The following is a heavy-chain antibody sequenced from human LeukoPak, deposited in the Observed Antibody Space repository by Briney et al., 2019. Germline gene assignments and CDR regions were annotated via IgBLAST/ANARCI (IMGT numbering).Heavy chain of an antibody. CDR1: GGSISSGSHY. D-gene: IGHD3-22*01. CDR3: ARLLYDSRGYYYFDN. J-gene: IGHJ4*02. Sequence: PSETPSLACTVSGGSISSGSHYWSWIRQPAGKGLEWIGRIYTSGNTNYNPSLKSRVTISLDTSKNQFSLHLSSVTAADTAVYYCARLLYDSRGYYYFDNWGQGTLVTVSS. V-gene: IGHV4-61*02. CDR2: IYTSGNT.